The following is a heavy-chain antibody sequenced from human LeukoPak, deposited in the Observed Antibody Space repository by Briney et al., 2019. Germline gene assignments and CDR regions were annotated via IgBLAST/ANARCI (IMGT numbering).Heavy chain of an antibody. V-gene: IGHV4-59*01. J-gene: IGHJ4*02. CDR3: AREGRFFIDY. Sequence: SETLSLTCTVSGGSISSYYWSWIRQPPGKGLEWIGYIYYSGGTNYNPSLKSRVTISVDTSKNQFSLKLSSVTAADTAVYYCAREGRFFIDYWGQGTLVTVSS. CDR2: IYYSGGT. D-gene: IGHD3-3*01. CDR1: GGSISSYY.